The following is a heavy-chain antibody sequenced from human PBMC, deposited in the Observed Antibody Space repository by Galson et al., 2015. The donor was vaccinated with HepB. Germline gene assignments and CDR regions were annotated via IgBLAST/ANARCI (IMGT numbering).Heavy chain of an antibody. J-gene: IGHJ4*02. CDR1: GGSFSGYY. CDR3: ARRRKRYYDSSGSVDY. V-gene: IGHV4-34*01. CDR2: INHSGST. Sequence: TLSLTCAVYGGSFSGYYWSWIRQPPGKGLEWIGEINHSGSTNYNPSLKSRVTISVDTSKNQFSLKLSSVTAADTAVYYCARRRKRYYDSSGSVDYWGQGTLVTVSS. D-gene: IGHD3-22*01.